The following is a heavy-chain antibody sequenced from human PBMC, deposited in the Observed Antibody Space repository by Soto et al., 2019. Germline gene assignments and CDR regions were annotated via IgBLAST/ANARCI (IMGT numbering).Heavy chain of an antibody. J-gene: IGHJ6*02. Sequence: SVKVSCKASGGTFSSYAISWVRQAPGQGLEWIGGIIPIFGTANYAQKFQGRVTITADKSTSTAYMELSSLRSEDTAVYYCARAYNWNDGGYYYYYGMDVWGQGTTVTVSS. CDR3: ARAYNWNDGGYYYYYGMDV. V-gene: IGHV1-69*06. D-gene: IGHD1-20*01. CDR1: GGTFSSYA. CDR2: IIPIFGTA.